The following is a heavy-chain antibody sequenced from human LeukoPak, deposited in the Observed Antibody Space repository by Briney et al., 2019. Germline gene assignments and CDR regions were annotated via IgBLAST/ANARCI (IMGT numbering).Heavy chain of an antibody. Sequence: GGSLRLSCAASGFTFSSYGMHWVRQAPGKGLEWVAVISYDGSNKYYADSVKGRFTISRDNSKNTLYLQMNSLRAEDTAVYYCARVEGGYGSGSYYWGQGTLVTVSS. CDR3: ARVEGGYGSGSYY. J-gene: IGHJ4*02. D-gene: IGHD3-10*01. CDR1: GFTFSSYG. V-gene: IGHV3-30*19. CDR2: ISYDGSNK.